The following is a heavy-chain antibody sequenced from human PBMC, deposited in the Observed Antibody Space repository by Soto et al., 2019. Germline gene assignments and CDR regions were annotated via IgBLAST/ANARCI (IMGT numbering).Heavy chain of an antibody. J-gene: IGHJ4*02. V-gene: IGHV4-4*07. CDR2: IYNSGTT. D-gene: IGHD2-21*01. CDR3: ARGPYCGDECYFAY. Sequence: SETLSLTCSVFGGSISSYYWSWIRQPAGKGLEWIGRIYNSGTTNYNPSLESRVTMSVDPSKNQISLKLSSATAADTAIYYCARGPYCGDECYFAYWGQGTLVTVSS. CDR1: GGSISSYY.